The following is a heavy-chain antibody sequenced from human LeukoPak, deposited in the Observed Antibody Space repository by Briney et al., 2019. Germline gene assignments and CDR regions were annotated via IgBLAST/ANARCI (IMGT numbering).Heavy chain of an antibody. CDR3: ARRTGAAPGEFFLH. CDR1: GFIVSSSY. Sequence: PGGSLRLSCAGSGFIVSSSYTSWVRQAPGKGLEWVSAIYSSGSTDYADSVRGQFTIARDTSKNMVYLQMNSLTAEDTAIYYCARRTGAAPGEFFLHWGQGTLVTVSS. V-gene: IGHV3-53*01. J-gene: IGHJ1*01. CDR2: IYSSGST. D-gene: IGHD6-19*01.